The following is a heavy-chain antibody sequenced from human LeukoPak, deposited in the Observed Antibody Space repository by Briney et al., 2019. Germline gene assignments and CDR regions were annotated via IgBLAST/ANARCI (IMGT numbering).Heavy chain of an antibody. CDR2: IYYSGST. CDR1: GGSISSGDYY. D-gene: IGHD5-18*01. V-gene: IGHV4-30-4*01. J-gene: IGHJ4*02. CDR3: ARDSRGRPSGYSYGSIRYYFDY. Sequence: PSETLSLTCTVSGGSISSGDYYWSWIRQPPGKGLEWIGYIYYSGSTYYNPSLKSRVTISVDTSKNQFSLKLSSVTAADTAVYYCARDSRGRPSGYSYGSIRYYFDYWGQGTLVTVSS.